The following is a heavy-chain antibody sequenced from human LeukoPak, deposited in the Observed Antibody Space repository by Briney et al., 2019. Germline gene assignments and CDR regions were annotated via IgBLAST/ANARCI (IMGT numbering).Heavy chain of an antibody. CDR2: ISESGGST. V-gene: IGHV3-23*01. Sequence: GGSLRLSCAASGFTFTRYAMSWVHQAPGKGPEWVSGISESGGSTYYVDSVKGRFTISRDNSKNTVYLQMNSLRAEDTAIYYCAKGGVRPVTTGDYWGQGTLVTVSS. CDR3: AKGGVRPVTTGDY. CDR1: GFTFTRYA. J-gene: IGHJ4*02. D-gene: IGHD4-17*01.